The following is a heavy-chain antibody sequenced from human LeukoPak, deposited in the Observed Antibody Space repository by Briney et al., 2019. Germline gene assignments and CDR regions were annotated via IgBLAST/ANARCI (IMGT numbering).Heavy chain of an antibody. D-gene: IGHD1-26*01. CDR2: IIPIFNTA. V-gene: IGHV1-69*13. Sequence: ASVKVSCKASGGTFSSYAISWVRQAPGQGLEWMGGIIPIFNTANYAQKFQGKVTITADVSTSTAYMELSSLKSEDTAVYYCAGVGATTSTEFDPWGQGTLVTVSS. J-gene: IGHJ5*02. CDR3: AGVGATTSTEFDP. CDR1: GGTFSSYA.